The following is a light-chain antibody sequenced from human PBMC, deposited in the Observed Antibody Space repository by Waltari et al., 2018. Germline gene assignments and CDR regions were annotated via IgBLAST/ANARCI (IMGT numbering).Light chain of an antibody. Sequence: SSELTQDPAVSVALGQTIRITCQGDSLRTSYASWYQVKPGQAPVLVMFGEEKRPSGVPERFSGHTSETTSSLTITGAQAEDEADYYCSSRNGRANQVVFAGGTKVTVL. V-gene: IGLV3-19*01. J-gene: IGLJ2*01. CDR2: GEE. CDR1: SLRTSY. CDR3: SSRNGRANQVV.